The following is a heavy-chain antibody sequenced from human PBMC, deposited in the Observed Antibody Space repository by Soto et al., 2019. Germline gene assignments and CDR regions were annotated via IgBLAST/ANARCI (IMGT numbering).Heavy chain of an antibody. J-gene: IGHJ6*03. CDR2: ISSSSSYI. CDR1: GFTFSSYS. Sequence: GGSLRLSCAASGFTFSSYSMNWVRQAPGKGLEWVSSISSSSSYIYYGDSVKGRFTISRDNAKNSLYLQMNSLRAEDTAVYYCARVIVPAGKYYYYYMDVWGKGTTVTVSS. D-gene: IGHD2-2*01. CDR3: ARVIVPAGKYYYYYMDV. V-gene: IGHV3-21*01.